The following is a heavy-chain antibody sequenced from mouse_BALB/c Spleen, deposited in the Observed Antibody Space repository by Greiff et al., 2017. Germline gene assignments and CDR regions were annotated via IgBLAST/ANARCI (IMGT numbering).Heavy chain of an antibody. Sequence: EVKLVESGGGLVQPGGSRKLSCAASGFTFSSFGMHWVRQAPEKGLEWVAYISSCSSTIYYADTVKGRFTISRDNPKNTLFLQMTSLRSEDTAMYYCARWGSSGCWFAYWGQGTLVTVSA. D-gene: IGHD3-1*01. CDR1: GFTFSSFG. J-gene: IGHJ3*01. V-gene: IGHV5-17*02. CDR2: ISSCSSTI. CDR3: ARWGSSGCWFAY.